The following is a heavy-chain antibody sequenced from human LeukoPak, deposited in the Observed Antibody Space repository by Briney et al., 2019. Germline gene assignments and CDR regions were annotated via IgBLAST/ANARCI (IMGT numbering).Heavy chain of an antibody. Sequence: SVKVSCKASGGTFSSYAISWVRQAPGQGLEWMGGIIPIFGTANYAQKFQGRVTITADESTSTAYMELSSLRSEDTAVYYCATGASITYYYDSSGYPLDYWGQGTLVTVSS. CDR2: IIPIFGTA. V-gene: IGHV1-69*01. CDR1: GGTFSSYA. CDR3: ATGASITYYYDSSGYPLDY. J-gene: IGHJ4*02. D-gene: IGHD3-22*01.